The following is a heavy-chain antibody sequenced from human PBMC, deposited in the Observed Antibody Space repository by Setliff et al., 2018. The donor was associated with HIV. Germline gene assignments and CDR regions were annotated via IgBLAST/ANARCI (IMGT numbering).Heavy chain of an antibody. CDR2: IKQDGSKA. Sequence: GGSLRLSCAASGVTFSGSAMHWVRQASGKGLEWVADIKQDGSKAYYMDSAKGRLTISRDNPKNSLYLQMTSLRAEDTAVYYCARDDSNGNTDAFDIWGQGTTVTVSS. V-gene: IGHV3-7*04. CDR1: GVTFSGSA. CDR3: ARDDSNGNTDAFDI. J-gene: IGHJ3*02. D-gene: IGHD5-18*01.